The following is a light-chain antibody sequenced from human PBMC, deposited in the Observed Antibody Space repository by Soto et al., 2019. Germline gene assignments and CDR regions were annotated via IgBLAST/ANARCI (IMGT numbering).Light chain of an antibody. CDR1: ESVSNN. CDR2: AAS. Sequence: EILMTKSPASLSVSPGDRATLFCRDSESVSNNLAWYQQRPGQAPRLLIYAASNRATGIPDRFSGSGSGTDFTLTINSLEAEHSAVYYCQQYGASPPYTFGQGTKVDI. J-gene: IGKJ2*01. CDR3: QQYGASPPYT. V-gene: IGKV3D-15*01.